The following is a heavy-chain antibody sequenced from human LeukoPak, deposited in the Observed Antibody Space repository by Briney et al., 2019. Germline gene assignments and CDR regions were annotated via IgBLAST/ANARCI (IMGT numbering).Heavy chain of an antibody. CDR1: GFTFSSYA. J-gene: IGHJ4*02. Sequence: QPGGSLRLSCAASGFTFSSYAMSWVRQAPGKGLEWVSAISGSGGSTYYADSVKGRFTISRDNSKNTLYLQMNSLRAEDTAVYYCAKALYYYDSSGYYPFDHWGQGTLVTVSS. D-gene: IGHD3-22*01. CDR3: AKALYYYDSSGYYPFDH. V-gene: IGHV3-23*01. CDR2: ISGSGGST.